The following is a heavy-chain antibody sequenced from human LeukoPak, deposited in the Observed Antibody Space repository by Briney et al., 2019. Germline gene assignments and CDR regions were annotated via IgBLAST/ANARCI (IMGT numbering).Heavy chain of an antibody. CDR1: GYTFTSYD. D-gene: IGHD4/OR15-4a*01. J-gene: IGHJ6*02. V-gene: IGHV1-8*01. CDR3: ARGLVLNVRGDSMDV. Sequence: GASVKVSCKASGYTFTSYDINWVRQATGQGLEWMGWMNPNSGNTGYAQKFQGRVTMTRNTSISTAYTELSSLRSEDTAVYYCARGLVLNVRGDSMDVWGQETTVTVSS. CDR2: MNPNSGNT.